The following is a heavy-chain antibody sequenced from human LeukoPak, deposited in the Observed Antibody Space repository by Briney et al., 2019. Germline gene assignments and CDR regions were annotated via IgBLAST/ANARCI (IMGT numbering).Heavy chain of an antibody. CDR1: GDTVSSNSAA. Sequence: SQTLSLTCDISGDTVSSNSAAWNWIRQSPSRGLEWLGRTYYRSKWYYDYAVSVKSRITISPDTSKNQFSLQLTSVTADDTAVYYCARGFALDFWGQGKMVTVSS. J-gene: IGHJ3*01. CDR3: ARGFALDF. CDR2: TYYRSKWYY. V-gene: IGHV6-1*01.